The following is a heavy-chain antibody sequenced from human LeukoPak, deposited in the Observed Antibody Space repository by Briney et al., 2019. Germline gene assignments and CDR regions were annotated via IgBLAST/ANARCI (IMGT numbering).Heavy chain of an antibody. CDR1: GYSISSGYY. D-gene: IGHD3-22*01. Sequence: PSETLSLTCAVSGYSISSGYYWGWIRQPPGKGLEWIGSIYHSGSTYYNPSLKSRVTISVDTFKNQFSLKLSSVTAADTAVYYCARRYYYDSSGYYPPSRSLYSSYMDVWGKGTTVTVSS. CDR2: IYHSGST. J-gene: IGHJ6*03. CDR3: ARRYYYDSSGYYPPSRSLYSSYMDV. V-gene: IGHV4-38-2*01.